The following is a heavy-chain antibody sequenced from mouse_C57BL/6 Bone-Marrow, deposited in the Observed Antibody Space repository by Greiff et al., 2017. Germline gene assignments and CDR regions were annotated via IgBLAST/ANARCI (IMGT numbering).Heavy chain of an antibody. CDR1: GFSLSTFGMG. D-gene: IGHD2-4*01. CDR3: ARMGTMITTHYYAMDY. J-gene: IGHJ4*01. CDR2: IWWDDDK. V-gene: IGHV8-8*01. Sequence: VMLVESGPGILQPSQTLSLTCSFSGFSLSTFGMGVGWIRQPSGKGLEWLAHIWWDDDKYYNPALKSRLTISKDTSKNQVFLKIANVDTADTATDYCARMGTMITTHYYAMDYWGQGTSVTVSS.